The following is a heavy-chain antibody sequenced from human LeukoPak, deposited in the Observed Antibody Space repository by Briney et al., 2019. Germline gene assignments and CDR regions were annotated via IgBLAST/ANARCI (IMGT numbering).Heavy chain of an antibody. CDR1: VGTFSSYA. V-gene: IGHV1-69*05. J-gene: IGHJ6*03. Sequence: GASVKVSCKASVGTFSSYAISWVRQAPGQGLEWMGGIIPIFGAANYAQKFQGRVTITTDESTSTAYMELSSLRSEDTAVYYCARGQQLVNYKYYYYMDVWGKGTTVTVSS. CDR2: IIPIFGAA. CDR3: ARGQQLVNYKYYYYMDV. D-gene: IGHD6-13*01.